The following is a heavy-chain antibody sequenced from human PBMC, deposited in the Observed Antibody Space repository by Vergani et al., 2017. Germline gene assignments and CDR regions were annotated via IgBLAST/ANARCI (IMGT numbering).Heavy chain of an antibody. J-gene: IGHJ3*02. CDR3: ARAGYHNKGAAFDI. CDR1: GVSMQSGSFY. Sequence: QVQLHESGPGLVKPSETLSLICSVSGVSMQSGSFYWTWIRQPPGKGLEWIGYIYYSGSTYYNPSLKSRVTISVDTSKNQFSLKLSSVTAADTTVYYCARAGYHNKGAAFDIWGQGTMVTVSS. D-gene: IGHD1-26*01. V-gene: IGHV4-30-4*08. CDR2: IYYSGST.